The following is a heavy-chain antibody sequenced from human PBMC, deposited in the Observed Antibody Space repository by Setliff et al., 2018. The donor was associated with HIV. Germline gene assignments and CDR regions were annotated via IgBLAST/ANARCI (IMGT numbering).Heavy chain of an antibody. V-gene: IGHV3-48*04. CDR1: GFTFSSYN. D-gene: IGHD2-8*01. J-gene: IGHJ4*02. CDR3: AREWNGGYDY. Sequence: GGSLRLSCVGSGFTFSSYNMNWVRQAPGKGLEWVSYISSSGSTIYYADSVKGRFTISRDDANNSLYLQMNSLRAEDTAVYYCAREWNGGYDYWGQGTLVTVSS. CDR2: ISSSGSTI.